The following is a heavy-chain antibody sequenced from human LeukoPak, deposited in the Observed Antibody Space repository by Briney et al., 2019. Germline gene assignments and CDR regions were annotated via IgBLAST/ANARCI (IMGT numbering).Heavy chain of an antibody. CDR1: GGSISSGGYY. CDR2: IYYSGST. CDR3: ARESGAYYYGMDV. Sequence: SETLSLTCTVSGGSISSGGYYWSWIRQHPGKGLEWIGYIYYSGSTYYNPSLKSRVTISVDTSKNQFSLKLSSVAAADTAVYYCARESGAYYYGMDVWGQGTTVTVSS. V-gene: IGHV4-31*03. J-gene: IGHJ6*02.